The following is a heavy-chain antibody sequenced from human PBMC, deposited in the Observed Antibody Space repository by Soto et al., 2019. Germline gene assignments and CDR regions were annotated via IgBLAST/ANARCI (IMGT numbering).Heavy chain of an antibody. Sequence: SVKVSCNASGGTFSSYTISWVRQAPGQGLEWMGRIIPILGIANYAQKFQGRVTITADKSTSTAYMELSSLRSEDTAVYYCARDGSVEYSSSSDYFDYWGQGTLVTVSS. CDR3: ARDGSVEYSSSSDYFDY. CDR1: GGTFSSYT. V-gene: IGHV1-69*04. CDR2: IIPILGIA. J-gene: IGHJ4*02. D-gene: IGHD6-6*01.